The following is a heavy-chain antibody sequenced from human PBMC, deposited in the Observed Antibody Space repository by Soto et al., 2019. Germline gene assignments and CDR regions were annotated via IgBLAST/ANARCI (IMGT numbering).Heavy chain of an antibody. CDR3: AREIYLCYIVLVPAASDNYYYYGMDV. CDR2: IIPIFGTA. D-gene: IGHD2-2*01. J-gene: IGHJ6*02. V-gene: IGHV1-69*13. Sequence: SVKVSCKASGGTFSSYAISWVRQAPGQGLEWMGGIIPIFGTANYAQKFQGRVTITADESTSTAYMELSSLRSEDTAVYYCAREIYLCYIVLVPAASDNYYYYGMDVWGQGTTVTVS. CDR1: GGTFSSYA.